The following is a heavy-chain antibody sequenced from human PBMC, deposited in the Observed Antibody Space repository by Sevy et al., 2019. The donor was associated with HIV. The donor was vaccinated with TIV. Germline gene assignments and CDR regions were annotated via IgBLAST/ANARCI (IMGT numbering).Heavy chain of an antibody. CDR2: VKSDTSGGTRGAT. Sequence: GGSLRLSCTASGFPFSDAWLTWVRQAPGKGLEWVGHVKSDTSGGTRGATDYAAPVKDRFTISRDDSRNTLYLQMNSLIIEDTAVYYCSAERYPYGYHSLDLWGPGTMVTVSS. CDR1: GFPFSDAW. D-gene: IGHD5-18*01. CDR3: SAERYPYGYHSLDL. J-gene: IGHJ3*01. V-gene: IGHV3-15*01.